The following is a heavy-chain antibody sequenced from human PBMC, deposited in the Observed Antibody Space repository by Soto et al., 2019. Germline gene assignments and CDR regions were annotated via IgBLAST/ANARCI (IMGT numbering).Heavy chain of an antibody. V-gene: IGHV1-18*01. CDR1: GYTFTRSG. J-gene: IGHJ6*02. CDR2: ISTYNGDT. CDR3: VREDVAPYYYYGMDV. Sequence: ASVKVSCKASGYTFTRSGISWVRQAPGQGLEWMGWISTYNGDTNYAQTFQGRVTMTTDTSTSTVHMEVRSLRSDDTAVYYCVREDVAPYYYYGMDVWGQGTPVTVSS. D-gene: IGHD5-12*01.